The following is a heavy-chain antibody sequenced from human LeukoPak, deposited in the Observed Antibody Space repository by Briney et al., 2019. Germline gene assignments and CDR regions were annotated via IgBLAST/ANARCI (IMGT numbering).Heavy chain of an antibody. CDR1: GFTFGDYA. CDR3: TRGQYYYHPGGPPKDAFDI. V-gene: IGHV3-49*04. D-gene: IGHD3-10*01. Sequence: PGGSLRLSCTASGFTFGDYAMSWVRQAPGKGLEWVGFIRSKAYGGTTEYAASVKGRFTISRDDSKSIAYLQMNSLKTEDTAVYYCTRGQYYYHPGGPPKDAFDIWGQGTMVTVSS. CDR2: IRSKAYGGTT. J-gene: IGHJ3*02.